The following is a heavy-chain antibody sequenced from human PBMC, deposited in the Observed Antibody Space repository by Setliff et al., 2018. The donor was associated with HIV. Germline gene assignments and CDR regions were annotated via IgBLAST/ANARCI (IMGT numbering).Heavy chain of an antibody. CDR1: GYTFNSYD. CDR2: MNPNSGNT. V-gene: IGHV1-8*02. J-gene: IGHJ4*02. Sequence: ASVKVSCKASGYTFNSYDINWVRQATGQGLEWMGWMNPNSGNTGYAQKFQGRVTMTRNTSISTAYMELSSLRSEDTAVYYCAKELSYCSGGSCYFDSWGQGTLVTVSS. D-gene: IGHD2-15*01. CDR3: AKELSYCSGGSCYFDS.